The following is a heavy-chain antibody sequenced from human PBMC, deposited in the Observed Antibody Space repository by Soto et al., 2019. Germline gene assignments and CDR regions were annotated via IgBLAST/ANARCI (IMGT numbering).Heavy chain of an antibody. CDR2: IIPIFGTA. D-gene: IGHD6-13*01. CDR3: ARVGIALNWFDP. CDR1: GGTFSNYA. V-gene: IGHV1-69*13. J-gene: IGHJ5*02. Sequence: SVKVSCKASGGTFSNYAISWVRQAPGQGLEWMGGIIPIFGTANYAQKFQGRVTITADESTSTAYMELGSLRSEDTAVYYCARVGIALNWFDPWGQGTLVTVSS.